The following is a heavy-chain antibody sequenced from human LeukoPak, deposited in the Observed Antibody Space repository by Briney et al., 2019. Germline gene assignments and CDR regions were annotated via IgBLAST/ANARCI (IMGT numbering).Heavy chain of an antibody. Sequence: ASVNVSCKASGGTFSSYAISWVRQAPGQGLEWMGGIIPIFGTANYAQKFQGRVTITADESTSTAYMELSSLRSEDTAVYYCARELTMIVASYYYGMDVWGQGTTVTVSS. CDR3: ARELTMIVASYYYGMDV. CDR2: IIPIFGTA. V-gene: IGHV1-69*13. J-gene: IGHJ6*02. CDR1: GGTFSSYA. D-gene: IGHD3-22*01.